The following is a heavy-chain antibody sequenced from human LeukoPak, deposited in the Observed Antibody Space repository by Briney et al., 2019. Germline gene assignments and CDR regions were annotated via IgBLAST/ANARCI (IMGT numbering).Heavy chain of an antibody. Sequence: SETLSLTCTVSGVSISSSSYYWGWIRQPPGKGLEWIVSIYDSGSTYSTPSLKSRVTISVDTSKNQFSLKLSSVTAADTAVYYCARAFDWSFPPYYYYYMDVWGKGTTVTISS. CDR3: ARAFDWSFPPYYYYYMDV. D-gene: IGHD3-9*01. CDR2: IYDSGST. V-gene: IGHV4-39*01. CDR1: GVSISSSSYY. J-gene: IGHJ6*03.